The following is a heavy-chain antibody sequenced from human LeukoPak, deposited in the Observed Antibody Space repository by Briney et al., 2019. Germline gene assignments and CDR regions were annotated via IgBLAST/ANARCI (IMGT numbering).Heavy chain of an antibody. J-gene: IGHJ4*02. CDR3: AREIYVDTAMVSESYFDY. D-gene: IGHD5-18*01. Sequence: GGSLRLSCAASGFTVSSNYMSWVRQAPGKGLEWVSVIYSGGSTYYADSVKGRFTISRDNSKNTLYLQMNSLRAEDTAVYYCAREIYVDTAMVSESYFDYWSQGTLVTVSS. CDR2: IYSGGST. CDR1: GFTVSSNY. V-gene: IGHV3-53*01.